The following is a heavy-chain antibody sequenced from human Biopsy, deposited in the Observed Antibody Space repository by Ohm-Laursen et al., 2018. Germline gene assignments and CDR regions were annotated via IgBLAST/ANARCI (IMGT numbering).Heavy chain of an antibody. V-gene: IGHV1-18*01. Sequence: ASVKVSCKASGHTLTNPDISWVRQAPGQGLEWLGWINGYSISTNYAPKFQGRIIMTTDTSTSTVYMELRSLRSDDTAMYYCVLASFDYWGQGTLVTVPS. CDR2: INGYSIST. J-gene: IGHJ4*02. CDR1: GHTLTNPD. CDR3: VLASFDY.